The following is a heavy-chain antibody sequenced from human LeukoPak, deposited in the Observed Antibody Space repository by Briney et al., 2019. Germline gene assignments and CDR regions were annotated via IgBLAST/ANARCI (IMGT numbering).Heavy chain of an antibody. V-gene: IGHV3-7*01. CDR2: IKYDGSEK. Sequence: GSLRLACVASGFTFSNYWMTWVRPAPGKGLQWVANIKYDGSEKFSVDSVKGRFTISRDNANRSLYLQMNSLRAEDTAVYYCARSYYYESSGYYPAAYWGQGTLVTVSS. D-gene: IGHD3-22*01. CDR3: ARSYYYESSGYYPAAY. CDR1: GFTFSNYW. J-gene: IGHJ4*02.